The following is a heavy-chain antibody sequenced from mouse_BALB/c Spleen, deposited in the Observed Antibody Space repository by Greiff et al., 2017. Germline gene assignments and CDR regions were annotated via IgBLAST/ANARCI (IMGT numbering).Heavy chain of an antibody. V-gene: IGHV5-12-1*01. CDR3: ARHGNWYFDV. Sequence: EVKVEESGGGLVKPGGSLKLSCAASGFAFSSYDMSWVRQTPEKRLEWVAYISSGGGSTYYPDTVKGRFTISRDNAKNTLYLQMSSLKSEDTAMYYCARHGNWYFDVWGAGTTVTVSS. CDR1: GFAFSSYD. CDR2: ISSGGGST. J-gene: IGHJ1*01. D-gene: IGHD1-1*02.